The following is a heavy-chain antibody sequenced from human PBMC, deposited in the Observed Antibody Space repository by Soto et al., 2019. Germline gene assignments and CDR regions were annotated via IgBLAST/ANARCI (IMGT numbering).Heavy chain of an antibody. CDR2: IWYDGSDK. CDR1: GSTFSGFG. J-gene: IGHJ4*02. CDR3: AFGNLSYYFDY. Sequence: QPGGSLRLSCAASGSTFSGFGMHWVRQAPGKGLEWVAIIWYDGSDKYYADSVRGRFTISRDNSKNTLSLQMNSLRAEDTAVYHCAFGNLSYYFDYWGQGTPVTVSS. D-gene: IGHD3-16*01. V-gene: IGHV3-33*01.